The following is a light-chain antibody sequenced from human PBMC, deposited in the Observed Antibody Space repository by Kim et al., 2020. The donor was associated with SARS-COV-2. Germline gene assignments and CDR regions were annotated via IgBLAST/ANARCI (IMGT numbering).Light chain of an antibody. CDR3: QRYGSSSYT. CDR2: GAS. Sequence: EIVLTQSPGTLSLSPGERAALSSRASQSLSSTHLAWYQQKPGQAPRLLMYGASNRATGIPDRFSGSGSETDFTLTISRLEPEDFAVYYCQRYGSSSYTFGQGTKLEI. J-gene: IGKJ2*01. CDR1: QSLSSTH. V-gene: IGKV3-20*01.